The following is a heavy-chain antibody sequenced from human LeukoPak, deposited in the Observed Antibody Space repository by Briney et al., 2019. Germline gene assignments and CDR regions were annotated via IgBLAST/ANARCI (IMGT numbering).Heavy chain of an antibody. D-gene: IGHD5-18*01. CDR2: ISGSGGST. V-gene: IGHV3-23*01. CDR3: AKEGVTHTGALRGGMDV. CDR1: GFTVSSNY. Sequence: HPGGSLRFSCAASGFTVSSNYMSWVRQAPGKGLEWVSGISGSGGSTFYADSVKGRFTISRDNSKNTLYLQMISLRAEDTAVYFCAKEGVTHTGALRGGMDVWGQGTTVTVSS. J-gene: IGHJ6*02.